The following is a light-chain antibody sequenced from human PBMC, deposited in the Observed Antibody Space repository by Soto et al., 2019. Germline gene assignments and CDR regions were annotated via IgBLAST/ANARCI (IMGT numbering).Light chain of an antibody. CDR1: SSNIGTGYD. Sequence: QYVLTQPPSVSGAPGQRVTIPCTGSSSNIGTGYDVQWYQQLPGTAPKLLIYGNNNRPSGVPDRFSGSKSGTSASLAITWLQAEDEADYYCQSFDGRLSGSVFGTGTKVTVL. V-gene: IGLV1-40*01. CDR3: QSFDGRLSGSV. J-gene: IGLJ1*01. CDR2: GNN.